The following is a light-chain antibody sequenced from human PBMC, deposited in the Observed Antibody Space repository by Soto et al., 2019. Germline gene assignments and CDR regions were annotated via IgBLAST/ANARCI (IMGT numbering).Light chain of an antibody. J-gene: IGKJ5*01. V-gene: IGKV1-5*03. CDR3: QHDNSYPIT. CDR2: KAS. CDR1: QSISSW. Sequence: DIQMTQSPSTLSASVGARVTITCRASQSISSWLAWYQQKPGKAPKRLIYKASSLESGVPSRFSGSGSGTEFTLTISSLQPNDFATYYCQHDNSYPITFGQGTQLEIK.